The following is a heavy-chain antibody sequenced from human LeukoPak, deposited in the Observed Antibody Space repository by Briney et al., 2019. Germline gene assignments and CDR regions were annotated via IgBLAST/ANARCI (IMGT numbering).Heavy chain of an antibody. CDR1: GYTFTSYD. CDR3: ARGPVVVVAATSKAGYGMDV. D-gene: IGHD2-15*01. Sequence: ASVKVSCKASGYTFTSYDINWVRQATGQGLEWMGWMNPNSGNTGYAQKFQGRVTMTRNTSISTAYLELSSLRSEDTAVYYCARGPVVVVAATSKAGYGMDVWGQGTTVTVSS. V-gene: IGHV1-8*01. J-gene: IGHJ6*02. CDR2: MNPNSGNT.